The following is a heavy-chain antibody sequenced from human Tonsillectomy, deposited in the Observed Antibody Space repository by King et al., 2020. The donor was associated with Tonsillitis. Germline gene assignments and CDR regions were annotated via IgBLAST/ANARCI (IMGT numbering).Heavy chain of an antibody. Sequence: VTLKESGPALVKPTQTLTLTCTFSGFSLSTSGMCVSWVRQPPRKALEWLARIDLDDDKYYSTSLKTRLTISKDTSKNQVVLTMTNMDPVDTATYYCARISQLGIFGDWGQGTLVTVSS. CDR3: ARISQLGIFGD. V-gene: IGHV2-70*11. D-gene: IGHD7-27*01. CDR2: IDLDDDK. CDR1: GFSLSTSGMC. J-gene: IGHJ4*02.